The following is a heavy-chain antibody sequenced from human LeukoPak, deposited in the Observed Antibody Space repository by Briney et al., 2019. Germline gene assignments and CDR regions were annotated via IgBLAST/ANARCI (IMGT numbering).Heavy chain of an antibody. V-gene: IGHV4-34*01. D-gene: IGHD1-26*01. CDR1: GGSFSGYY. J-gene: IGHJ4*02. CDR3: ARRTGYGGSYSTSWAFDY. CDR2: INHSGST. Sequence: SETLSLTCAVYGGSFSGYYWSWIRQPPGKGLEWIGGINHSGSTNYNPSLKSRVTISVDTSKNQFSLKLSSVTAADTAVYYCARRTGYGGSYSTSWAFDYWGQGTLVTVSS.